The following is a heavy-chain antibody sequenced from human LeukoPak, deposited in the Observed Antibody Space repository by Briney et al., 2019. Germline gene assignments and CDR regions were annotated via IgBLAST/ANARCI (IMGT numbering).Heavy chain of an antibody. CDR1: GGSVSSDIYY. D-gene: IGHD6-13*01. J-gene: IGHJ6*02. CDR2: VYYSGST. V-gene: IGHV4-61*01. Sequence: SETLSPTCTVSGGSVSSDIYYWSWIRQPPGEGLEWIGYVYYSGSTNYNPSLKSRVTISVDTSKNQLSLKLTSVTAADTAVYYCARDRIAAAGNYYYYGMDVWGQGTTVTVAS. CDR3: ARDRIAAAGNYYYYGMDV.